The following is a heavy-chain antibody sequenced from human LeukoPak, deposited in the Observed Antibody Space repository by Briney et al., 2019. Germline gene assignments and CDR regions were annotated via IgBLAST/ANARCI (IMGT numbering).Heavy chain of an antibody. CDR2: IYYSGST. D-gene: IGHD3-22*01. Sequence: PSETLSLTCTVSGGSISSYYWSWIRQPPGKGPEWIGYIYYSGSTNYNPSLKSRVTISVDTSKNQFSLKLSSVTAADTAVYYCATSTRYDSSGYYYPYYYYYMDVWGKGTTVTVSS. CDR1: GGSISSYY. J-gene: IGHJ6*03. V-gene: IGHV4-59*01. CDR3: ATSTRYDSSGYYYPYYYYYMDV.